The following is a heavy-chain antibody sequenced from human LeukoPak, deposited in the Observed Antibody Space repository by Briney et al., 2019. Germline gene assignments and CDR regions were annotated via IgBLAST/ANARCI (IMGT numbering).Heavy chain of an antibody. Sequence: SETLSLTCTVSGGPISSSSYYWGWIRQPPGKGLEWIGSIYYSGSTYYNPSLKSRVTISVDTSKNQFSLKLSSVTAADTAVYYCARNVLRYFDWLRRRAFFDYWGQGTLVTVSS. CDR2: IYYSGST. J-gene: IGHJ4*02. V-gene: IGHV4-39*01. D-gene: IGHD3-9*01. CDR3: ARNVLRYFDWLRRRAFFDY. CDR1: GGPISSSSYY.